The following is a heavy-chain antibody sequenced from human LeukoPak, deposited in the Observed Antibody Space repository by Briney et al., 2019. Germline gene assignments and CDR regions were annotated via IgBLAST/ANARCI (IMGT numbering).Heavy chain of an antibody. V-gene: IGHV1-46*01. CDR3: ARDAMVEKHFDY. Sequence: GASVKVSCKASGHTFTSYYMHWVRQAPGQGLEWMGIINPSGGSTSYAQKFQGRVTMTRDMSTSTVYMELSSLRSEDTAVYYCARDAMVEKHFDYWGQGTLVTVSS. D-gene: IGHD5-18*01. CDR2: INPSGGST. J-gene: IGHJ4*02. CDR1: GHTFTSYY.